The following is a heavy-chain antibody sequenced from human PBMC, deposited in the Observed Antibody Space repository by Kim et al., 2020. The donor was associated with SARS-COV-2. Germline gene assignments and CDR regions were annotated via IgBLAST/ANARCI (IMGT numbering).Heavy chain of an antibody. CDR1: GFTFDDYA. CDR2: ISWNSGSI. CDR3: AKDLDVDIVATNFDY. J-gene: IGHJ4*02. V-gene: IGHV3-9*01. Sequence: GGSLRLSCAASGFTFDDYAMHWVRQAPGKGLEWVSGISWNSGSIGYADSVKGRFTISRDNAKNSLYLQMNSLRAEDTALYYCAKDLDVDIVATNFDYWGQGTLVTVSS. D-gene: IGHD5-12*01.